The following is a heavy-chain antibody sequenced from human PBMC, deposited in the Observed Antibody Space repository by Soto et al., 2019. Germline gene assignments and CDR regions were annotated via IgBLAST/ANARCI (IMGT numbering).Heavy chain of an antibody. CDR2: ISSNGGST. CDR3: VKDRRFREFHLNSTLPFDY. V-gene: IGHV3-64D*08. Sequence: GGSLRLSCSASGFTFSSYAMHWVRQAPGKGLEYVSAISSNGGSTYYADSVKGRFTISRDNSKNTLYLQMSSLRAEDTAVYYCVKDRRFREFHLNSTLPFDYWGQGTLVTVSS. J-gene: IGHJ4*02. D-gene: IGHD3-10*01. CDR1: GFTFSSYA.